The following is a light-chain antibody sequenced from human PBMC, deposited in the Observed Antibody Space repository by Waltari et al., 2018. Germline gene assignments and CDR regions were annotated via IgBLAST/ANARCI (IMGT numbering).Light chain of an antibody. V-gene: IGLV2-11*01. CDR3: CSFAGTPYV. Sequence: QSALTQPRSVSGSPGQSVTISCTGTNSDVGGYNWVSWYQQHPGKAPKVIIDDVTKRPSGVPDRFSGSKSGDMASLTISGIQADDEADYYCCSFAGTPYVCGTGTKVIVL. CDR1: NSDVGGYNW. J-gene: IGLJ1*01. CDR2: DVT.